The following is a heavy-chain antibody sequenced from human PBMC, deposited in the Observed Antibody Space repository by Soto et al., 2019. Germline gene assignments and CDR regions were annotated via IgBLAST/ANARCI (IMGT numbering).Heavy chain of an antibody. CDR1: GYTFTSYG. D-gene: IGHD5-18*01. J-gene: IGHJ5*02. CDR2: IIAYNGNT. CDR3: SIAWGYSYGFDP. V-gene: IGHV1-18*01. Sequence: QVQLVQSGAEVKKPVASVKVSCKASGYTFTSYGISWVRQAPGQGLEWMGWIIAYNGNTNYAQKLQGRGTMTTDTSTSTAYMELSSLISDDTAVYYCSIAWGYSYGFDPWGQGTLVTVSS.